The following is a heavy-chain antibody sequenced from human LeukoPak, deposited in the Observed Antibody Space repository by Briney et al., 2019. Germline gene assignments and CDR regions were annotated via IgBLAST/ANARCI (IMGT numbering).Heavy chain of an antibody. CDR1: GGSISSSSYY. CDR3: TRITYPSFDY. Sequence: SETLSLTCTVSGGSISSSSYYWGWIRQPPGEGLEWIGSFYYSGSTYYNPSLKSRVTISVDTSKNQFSLKLSSVTAADTAVYYCTRITYPSFDYWDQGTLVTVSS. J-gene: IGHJ4*02. D-gene: IGHD1-20*01. CDR2: FYYSGST. V-gene: IGHV4-39*01.